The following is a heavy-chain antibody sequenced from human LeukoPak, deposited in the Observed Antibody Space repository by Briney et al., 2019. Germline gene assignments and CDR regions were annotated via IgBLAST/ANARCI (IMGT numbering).Heavy chain of an antibody. CDR2: IYYSGST. CDR3: ARVSGGSYYYYYGMDV. Sequence: SETLSLTCTVSGGSISSYYWSWIRQPPGKGLERIGYIYYSGSTNYNPSLKSRVTISVDTSKNQFSLKLSSVTAADTAVYYCARVSGGSYYYYYGMDVWGQGTTVTVSS. V-gene: IGHV4-59*01. J-gene: IGHJ6*02. CDR1: GGSISSYY. D-gene: IGHD1-26*01.